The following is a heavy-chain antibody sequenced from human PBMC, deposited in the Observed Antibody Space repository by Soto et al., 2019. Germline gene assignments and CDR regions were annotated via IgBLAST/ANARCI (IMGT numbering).Heavy chain of an antibody. V-gene: IGHV1-2*04. CDR1: GYTFTGHY. D-gene: IGHD1-1*01. CDR2: INPNSVVT. CDR3: ARASKSTTPDFDY. Sequence: ASVKVSCKASGYTFTGHYIHWVRQPPGQGLEWMGWINPNSVVTNYAQKFQGWVAMTRVTSISTAYMELSSLRSDDTAVYYCARASKSTTPDFDYWGQGTPVTVSS. J-gene: IGHJ4*02.